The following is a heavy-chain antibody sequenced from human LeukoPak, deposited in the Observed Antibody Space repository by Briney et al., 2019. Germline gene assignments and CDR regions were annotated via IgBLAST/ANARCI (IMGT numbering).Heavy chain of an antibody. J-gene: IGHJ4*02. Sequence: QSGGSLRLSCAASGFTFSSYAMSWVRQAPGKGLEWVSAISGSGGSTYYADSVKGRFTISRDNSKNTLYLQMNSLRAEDTAVYYCAKRRSVGYSYGLVLDYWGQGTLVTVSS. D-gene: IGHD5-18*01. V-gene: IGHV3-23*01. CDR3: AKRRSVGYSYGLVLDY. CDR1: GFTFSSYA. CDR2: ISGSGGST.